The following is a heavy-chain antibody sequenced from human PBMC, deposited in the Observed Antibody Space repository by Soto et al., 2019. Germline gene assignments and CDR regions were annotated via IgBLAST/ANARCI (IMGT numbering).Heavy chain of an antibody. CDR1: GGSVSSSSYY. CDR3: GRRPKSGSFHYYGVDV. CDR2: TYYNGRT. J-gene: IGHJ6*02. Sequence: SETLSLTCTVSGGSVSSSSYYWDWIRQSPGKGLEWIGHTYYNGRTYYNPSLKSRVTISVDTSKNQFSLNLSSVTAADTAVYYCGRRPKSGSFHYYGVDVWGRGTTVTVSS. D-gene: IGHD1-26*01. V-gene: IGHV4-39*01.